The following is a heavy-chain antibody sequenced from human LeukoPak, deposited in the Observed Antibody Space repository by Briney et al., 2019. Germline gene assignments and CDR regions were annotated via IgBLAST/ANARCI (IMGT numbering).Heavy chain of an antibody. CDR3: ARSFYYDNSGWEIDY. D-gene: IGHD3-22*01. Sequence: GGSLRLSCAASGFIFSTYNMNWVRQAPGKGLEWVSSISSSGSYIYYADSVKGRFTISRDNAKNSLYLQMNSLRAEDTAVYYCARSFYYDNSGWEIDYWGQGTLVTVSS. V-gene: IGHV3-21*01. J-gene: IGHJ4*02. CDR1: GFIFSTYN. CDR2: ISSSGSYI.